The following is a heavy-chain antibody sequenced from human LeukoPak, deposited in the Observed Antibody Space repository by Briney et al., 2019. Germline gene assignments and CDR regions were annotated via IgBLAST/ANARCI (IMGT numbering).Heavy chain of an antibody. CDR1: GGTFSSHA. CDR2: IIPIFGTA. J-gene: IGHJ6*03. D-gene: IGHD6-13*01. Sequence: ASVKVSCKASGGTFSSHAISWVRQAPGQGLEWMGGIIPIFGTANYAQKFQGRVTITADKSTSTAYMELSSLRSEDTAVYYCARDSSGSSWYSYYYYMDVWGKGTTVTVSS. CDR3: ARDSSGSSWYSYYYYMDV. V-gene: IGHV1-69*06.